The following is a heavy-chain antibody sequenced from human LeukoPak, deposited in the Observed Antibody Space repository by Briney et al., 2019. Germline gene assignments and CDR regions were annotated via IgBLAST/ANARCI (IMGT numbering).Heavy chain of an antibody. CDR2: TYYGGDT. CDR1: GGSISSSSYY. D-gene: IGHD6-19*01. CDR3: AREKQWLVRGPVDY. V-gene: IGHV4-39*02. Sequence: SETLSLTCTVSGGSISSSSYYWGWIRQPPGKGLEWIGNTYYGGDTYYNPSLKSRVTISVDTSKNQFSLELNSVTAADTAVYYCAREKQWLVRGPVDYWGQGTLVTVSS. J-gene: IGHJ4*02.